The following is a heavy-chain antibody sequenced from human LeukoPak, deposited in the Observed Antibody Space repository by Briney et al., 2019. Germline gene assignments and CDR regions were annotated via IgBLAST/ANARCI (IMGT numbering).Heavy chain of an antibody. J-gene: IGHJ4*02. Sequence: GESLKISCKGSGYSFTSYWIGWVRQMPGKGLEWVGIIYPGDSGTRYSPSFEGQVTISADKSISPAYLQWSSLKASDTAMYYCARSVYSNSHDYFDYWGQGTLVTVSS. CDR2: IYPGDSGT. CDR1: GYSFTSYW. V-gene: IGHV5-51*01. CDR3: ARSVYSNSHDYFDY. D-gene: IGHD6-6*01.